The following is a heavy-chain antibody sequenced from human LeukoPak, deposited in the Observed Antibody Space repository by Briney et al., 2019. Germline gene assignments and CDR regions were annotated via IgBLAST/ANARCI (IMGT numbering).Heavy chain of an antibody. CDR3: ARVGYVWGSYRYTFVY. Sequence: SETLSLTCAVSGYSISSGYYWGWIRQPPGKGLEWIGSIYHSGSTYYNPSLKSRVTISVDTSKNQFSLKLSSVTAADTAVYYCARVGYVWGSYRYTFVYWGQGTLVTVSS. D-gene: IGHD3-16*02. J-gene: IGHJ4*02. V-gene: IGHV4-38-2*01. CDR2: IYHSGST. CDR1: GYSISSGYY.